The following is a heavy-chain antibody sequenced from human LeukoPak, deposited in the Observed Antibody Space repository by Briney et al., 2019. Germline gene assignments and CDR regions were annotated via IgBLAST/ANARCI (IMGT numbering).Heavy chain of an antibody. D-gene: IGHD3-22*01. J-gene: IGHJ4*02. V-gene: IGHV1-18*01. CDR3: ARVRSYYDSSAYDY. Sequence: ASVKVSCKASGYTFTSYGISWVRQAPGQGLEWMGWISAYNGNTNHARKLQGRVTMTTDTSTSTAYMELRSLRSDDTAVYYCARVRSYYDSSAYDYWGQGTLVTVSS. CDR2: ISAYNGNT. CDR1: GYTFTSYG.